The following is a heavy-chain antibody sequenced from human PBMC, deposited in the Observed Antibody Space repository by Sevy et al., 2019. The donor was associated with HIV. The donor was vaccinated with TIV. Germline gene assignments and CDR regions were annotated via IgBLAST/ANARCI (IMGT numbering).Heavy chain of an antibody. CDR1: GYTFTYYY. Sequence: ASVKVSCKTSGYTFTYYYMHWVRQAPGQGLEWMGWINPNTGGTNYAQKFQGRVTMTRDTSISTAYMELGRLTSDDTAVYYCARYARDYTHDNWGQGTLVTVSS. D-gene: IGHD4-4*01. J-gene: IGHJ4*02. CDR3: ARYARDYTHDN. V-gene: IGHV1-2*02. CDR2: INPNTGGT.